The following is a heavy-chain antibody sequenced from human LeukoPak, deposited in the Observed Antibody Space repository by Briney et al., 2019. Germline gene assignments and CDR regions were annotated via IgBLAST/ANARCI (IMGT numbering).Heavy chain of an antibody. CDR1: GFTFSSYA. CDR3: AKESQWLLPYPADYFDY. V-gene: IGHV3-23*01. CDR2: ISGSGGST. D-gene: IGHD6-19*01. J-gene: IGHJ4*02. Sequence: ESGGSLRLSCAASGFTFSSYAMSWVRQAPGKGLEWVSAISGSGGSTYYADSVKGRFTISRDNSKNTLYLQMNSLRAEDTAVYYCAKESQWLLPYPADYFDYWGQGTLVTVSS.